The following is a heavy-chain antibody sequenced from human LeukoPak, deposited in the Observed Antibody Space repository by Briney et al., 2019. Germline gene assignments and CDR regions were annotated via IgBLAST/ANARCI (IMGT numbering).Heavy chain of an antibody. Sequence: GGSLRLSCAASGFTFSSYGMHWVRQAPGKGLEWVAFIRYDGSNKYYADSVKGRFTISRDNSKNTLYLQMNSLRAEDTAVYYCAKDPGGVDKTFDYWGQGTLVTVSS. J-gene: IGHJ4*02. V-gene: IGHV3-30*02. CDR1: GFTFSSYG. CDR3: AKDPGGVDKTFDY. D-gene: IGHD3-3*01. CDR2: IRYDGSNK.